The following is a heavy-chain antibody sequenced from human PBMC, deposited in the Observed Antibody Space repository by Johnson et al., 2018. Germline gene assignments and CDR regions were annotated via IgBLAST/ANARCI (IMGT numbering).Heavy chain of an antibody. J-gene: IGHJ3*02. CDR1: GFTFSSYG. V-gene: IGHV3-33*01. Sequence: QVQLVQSGGGVVQPGRSLRLSCAASGFTFSSYGMHWVRQAPGKGLEWVAVIWYDGSNKYYADSVKGRFTISRDNSKNTLYLQMNSLRAEDTAVYYWAIDYYDSSVQGAFDIWGQGTMVTVSS. D-gene: IGHD3-22*01. CDR2: IWYDGSNK. CDR3: AIDYYDSSVQGAFDI.